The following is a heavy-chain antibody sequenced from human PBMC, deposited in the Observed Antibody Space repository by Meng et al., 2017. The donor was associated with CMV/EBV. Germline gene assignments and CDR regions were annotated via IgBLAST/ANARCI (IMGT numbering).Heavy chain of an antibody. Sequence: SVKVSCKASGGTFSSYAISWVRQAPGQGLEWMGGIIPILGIANYAQKFQGRVTITADKSTSTAYMELSSLRSEYTAVYYCARSAPSRSITMIVVVIDPLYYYYGMDVWGQGTTVTVSS. V-gene: IGHV1-69*10. CDR1: GGTFSSYA. CDR3: ARSAPSRSITMIVVVIDPLYYYYGMDV. CDR2: IIPILGIA. D-gene: IGHD3-22*01. J-gene: IGHJ6*02.